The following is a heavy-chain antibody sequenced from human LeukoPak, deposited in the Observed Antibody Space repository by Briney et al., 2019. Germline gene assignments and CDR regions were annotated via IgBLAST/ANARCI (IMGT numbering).Heavy chain of an antibody. CDR3: ARGGVQPVDY. D-gene: IGHD3-10*01. J-gene: IGHJ4*02. Sequence: GGSLRLSCAASGFTFNSFWMHWVRQAPGKGLVWVSDMNEYATTRRYADSVKGRFTISRDNAKNTLYLQMNNLRAEDTAMYFCARGGVQPVDYWGQRTLVIVSS. CDR2: MNEYATTR. CDR1: GFTFNSFW. V-gene: IGHV3-74*01.